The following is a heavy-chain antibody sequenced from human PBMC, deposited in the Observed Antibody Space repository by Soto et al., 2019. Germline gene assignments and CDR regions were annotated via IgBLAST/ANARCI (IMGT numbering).Heavy chain of an antibody. Sequence: GSLRVACGACGLTVSHYAKKRNSQGTGKVLEWVTVISGSGGTSYYADSVKGRFTISRENPKKMLYLQMNSLRGEDTAIYYCAKDSDIVAFFFSSRRRHTRLTSGLGIPAEPLFD. CDR2: ISGSGGTS. CDR3: AKDSDIVAFFFSSRRRHTRLTSGLGIPAEPLFD. J-gene: IGHJ2*01. D-gene: IGHD5-12*01. CDR1: GLTVSHYA. V-gene: IGHV3-23*01.